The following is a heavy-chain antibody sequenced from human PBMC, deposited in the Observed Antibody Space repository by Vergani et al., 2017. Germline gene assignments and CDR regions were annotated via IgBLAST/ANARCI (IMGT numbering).Heavy chain of an antibody. CDR3: ASEGRVSYYDSSGYYYLD. CDR1: GYTFTSYD. CDR2: MNPNSGNT. J-gene: IGHJ4*02. Sequence: QVQLVQSGAEVKKPGASVKVSCKASGYTFTSYDINWVRQATGQGLEWMGWMNPNSGNTGYAQKFQGRVTMTRNTSISTAYMELSSLRSEDTAVYYCASEGRVSYYDSSGYYYLDWGQGTLVTVSS. D-gene: IGHD3-22*01. V-gene: IGHV1-8*01.